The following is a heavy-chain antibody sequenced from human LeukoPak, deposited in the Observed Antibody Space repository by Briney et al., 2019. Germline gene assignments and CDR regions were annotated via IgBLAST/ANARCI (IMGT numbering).Heavy chain of an antibody. J-gene: IGHJ3*02. V-gene: IGHV4-38-2*02. Sequence: PSETLSLTCTVSGYSISSGYYWGWIRQPPGKGLEWIGSIYHSGSTYYNPSLKSRVTISVDTSKNQFSLKLSSVTAADTAVYYCASVSNGAFDIWGQGTMVTVSS. CDR3: ASVSNGAFDI. CDR1: GYSISSGYY. D-gene: IGHD2-8*01. CDR2: IYHSGST.